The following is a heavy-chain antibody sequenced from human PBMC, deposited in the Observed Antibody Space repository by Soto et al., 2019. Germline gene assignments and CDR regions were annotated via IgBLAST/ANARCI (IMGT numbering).Heavy chain of an antibody. CDR1: GGSISSYY. J-gene: IGHJ5*02. D-gene: IGHD2-8*01. Sequence: SETLSLTCTVSGGSISSYYWSWIRQPPGEGLEWIGYIYYSGSTNYNPSLKSRVTISVDTSKNQFSLKLSSVTAADTAVYYCASPSGTIVGVCPTSNNWFVPWGQGTLVTVSS. CDR2: IYYSGST. V-gene: IGHV4-59*01. CDR3: ASPSGTIVGVCPTSNNWFVP.